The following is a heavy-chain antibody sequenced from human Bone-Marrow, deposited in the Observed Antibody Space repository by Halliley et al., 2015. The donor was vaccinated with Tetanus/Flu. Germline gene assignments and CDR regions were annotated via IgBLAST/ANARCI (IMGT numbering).Heavy chain of an antibody. CDR3: AANGFYCIED. V-gene: IGHV4-4*01. CDR2: NHHSGTP. Sequence: PGKGLEWFGKNHHSGTPPHTPPLKGRVPISGDKPKNQFSLTLSSVTAADTAVYFCAANGFYCIEDWGRGTLVTVSS. D-gene: IGHD1-1*01. J-gene: IGHJ4*02.